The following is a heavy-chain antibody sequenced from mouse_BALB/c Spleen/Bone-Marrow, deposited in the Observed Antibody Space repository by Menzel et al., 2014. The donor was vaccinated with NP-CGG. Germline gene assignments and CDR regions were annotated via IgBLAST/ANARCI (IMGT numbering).Heavy chain of an antibody. CDR1: GFSLTDYG. Sequence: VMLVESGPGLVAPSQSLSITCTVSGFSLTDYGVSWIRQPPGKGLEWLGVIWGGGSTYDNSALKSRLSISKDNSKSQVYLKMNSLQTDDAAMYYCAKHRLTYYAMDYWGQGTSVTVSS. D-gene: IGHD1-3*01. V-gene: IGHV2-6-5*01. CDR2: IWGGGST. CDR3: AKHRLTYYAMDY. J-gene: IGHJ4*01.